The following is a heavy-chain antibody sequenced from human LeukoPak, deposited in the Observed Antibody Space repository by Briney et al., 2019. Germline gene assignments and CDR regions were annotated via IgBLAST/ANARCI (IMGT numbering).Heavy chain of an antibody. CDR1: GFTFSTYA. CDR2: TSGSGSST. D-gene: IGHD3-10*01. J-gene: IGHJ3*02. V-gene: IGHV3-23*01. Sequence: GGSLRLSCAASGFTFSTYAMSWVRQAPGKGLEWVAGTSGSGSSTYYTDSVKGRFTISRDDSRNILYLQMHSLRAEDTAVYYCAKGWLKSSLDGFDIWGQGTMVTVSS. CDR3: AKGWLKSSLDGFDI.